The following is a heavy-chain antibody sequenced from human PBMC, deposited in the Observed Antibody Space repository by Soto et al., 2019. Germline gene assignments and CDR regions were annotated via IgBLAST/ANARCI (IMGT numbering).Heavy chain of an antibody. V-gene: IGHV3-30*18. J-gene: IGHJ4*02. CDR2: ISYDGTKK. CDR3: AKDFLLWGSFPDPGASDY. D-gene: IGHD3-16*01. CDR1: GFTFSSYA. Sequence: VQLVESGGGVVQPGKSLRLSCAASGFTFSSYAMHWVRQAPGKGLEWVAVISYDGTKKFFADSVKGRFAVSRDNSNDTVFLQMDSLRVEDTAVYYCAKDFLLWGSFPDPGASDYWGQGTQVTVSS.